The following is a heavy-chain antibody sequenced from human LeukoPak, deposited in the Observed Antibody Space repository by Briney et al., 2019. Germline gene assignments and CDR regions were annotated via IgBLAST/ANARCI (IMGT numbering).Heavy chain of an antibody. Sequence: GESLKISCKGSGYSFTSYWIGWVRQMPGKGLEWMGIIYPGDSDTRYSPSFQGQVTISADKSISTAYLQWSSLKASDTAMYYCARGDYDYVWGSYRSTSNNWFDPWGQGTLVTVSS. CDR2: IYPGDSDT. CDR3: ARGDYDYVWGSYRSTSNNWFDP. CDR1: GYSFTSYW. D-gene: IGHD3-16*02. V-gene: IGHV5-51*01. J-gene: IGHJ5*02.